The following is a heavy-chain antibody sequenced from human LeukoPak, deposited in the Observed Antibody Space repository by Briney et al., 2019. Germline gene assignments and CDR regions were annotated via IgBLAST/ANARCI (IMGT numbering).Heavy chain of an antibody. J-gene: IGHJ6*03. CDR1: GYTFTNYY. D-gene: IGHD1-14*01. CDR3: ARGVAGVYFYYYMDV. V-gene: IGHV1-2*02. Sequence: ASVKVSCKASGYTFTNYYIHWVRQAPGQGLEWMGWINPNNGDTHYAQKLQGRVTMTRDTSISTAYMELSRLRSDDTAVYYCARGVAGVYFYYYMDVWGKGTTVTISS. CDR2: INPNNGDT.